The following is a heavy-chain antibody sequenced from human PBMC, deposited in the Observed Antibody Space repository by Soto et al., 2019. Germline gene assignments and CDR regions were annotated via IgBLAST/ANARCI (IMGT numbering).Heavy chain of an antibody. CDR1: GFTFSSYA. J-gene: IGHJ6*02. Sequence: QVQLVESGGGVVQPGRSLRLSCAASGFTFSSYAMHWVRQAPGKGLEWVAVISYDGSNKYYADSVKGRFTISRDNSKNTLYLQMNSLRAEYTAVYYFARGSDDFWSGYFSWGSYYGMDVWGQGTTVTVSS. CDR2: ISYDGSNK. CDR3: ARGSDDFWSGYFSWGSYYGMDV. D-gene: IGHD3-3*01. V-gene: IGHV3-30-3*01.